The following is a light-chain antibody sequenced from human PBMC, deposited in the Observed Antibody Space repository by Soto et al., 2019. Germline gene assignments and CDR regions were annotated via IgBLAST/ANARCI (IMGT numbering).Light chain of an antibody. CDR1: SSDVGSYNR. Sequence: QSALTQPPSVSGSPGQSVTISCTGTSSDVGSYNRVSWYQQPPGTAPKLMIYEVANRPSGVPDRFSGSKSGNTASLTISGLQAEDGADYYCSSYTTSSTWVFGGGTNLTV. V-gene: IGLV2-18*02. CDR2: EVA. CDR3: SSYTTSSTWV. J-gene: IGLJ2*01.